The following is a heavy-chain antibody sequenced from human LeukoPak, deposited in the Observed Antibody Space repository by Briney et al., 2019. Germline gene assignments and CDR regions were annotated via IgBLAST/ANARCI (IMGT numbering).Heavy chain of an antibody. J-gene: IGHJ4*02. CDR3: ARAPPYYDFWSGYYARGFFDY. D-gene: IGHD3-3*01. Sequence: SETLSLTCTVSGGSISSSSYYWGWIRQPPGKGLEWIGYIYYSGSTNYNPSLKSRVTISVDTSKNQFSLKLSSVTAADTAVYYCARAPPYYDFWSGYYARGFFDYWGQGTLVTVSS. V-gene: IGHV4-61*05. CDR2: IYYSGST. CDR1: GGSISSSSYY.